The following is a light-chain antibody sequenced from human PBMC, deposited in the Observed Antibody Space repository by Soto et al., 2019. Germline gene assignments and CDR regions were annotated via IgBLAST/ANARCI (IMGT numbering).Light chain of an antibody. CDR3: QQYNSLWT. V-gene: IGKV1-5*01. J-gene: IGKJ1*01. Sequence: DIQMTQSPSTLSASVGDRVTITCRASQSISSWLAWYQQKPGKAPKLLIYDASSLESGVPSRFSCSGSGTEFTLTISXLQPDDFATYYCQQYNSLWTFGQGTKVDTK. CDR1: QSISSW. CDR2: DAS.